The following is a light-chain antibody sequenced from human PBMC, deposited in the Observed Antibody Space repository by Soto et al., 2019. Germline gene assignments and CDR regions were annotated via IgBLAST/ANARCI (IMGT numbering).Light chain of an antibody. V-gene: IGLV2-14*01. CDR2: DVS. Sequence: QSMLTQPASVSGSPGQSITISCTGTSSDVGGYNYVSWYQQLLGKVPKLMIYDVSNRPSGVSNRFSGSKSGNTASLTISGLQAEDEADYYCSSYTSSSTRVFGTGT. CDR3: SSYTSSSTRV. CDR1: SSDVGGYNY. J-gene: IGLJ1*01.